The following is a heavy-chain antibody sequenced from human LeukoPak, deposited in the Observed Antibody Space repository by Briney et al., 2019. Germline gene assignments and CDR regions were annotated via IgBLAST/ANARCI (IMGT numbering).Heavy chain of an antibody. CDR3: ARIRQWLAKYYFDY. J-gene: IGHJ4*02. CDR2: ISAYNGNT. CDR1: VYTFTSYG. Sequence: GASVTVSLKSSVYTFTSYGISWVRQAPGQPLEWMGWISAYNGNTNYAQKLQGRVTMTTDTSTSTAYMELRSLRSHGTAVYYCARIRQWLAKYYFDYWGQGTLVTVSS. D-gene: IGHD3-22*01. V-gene: IGHV1-18*01.